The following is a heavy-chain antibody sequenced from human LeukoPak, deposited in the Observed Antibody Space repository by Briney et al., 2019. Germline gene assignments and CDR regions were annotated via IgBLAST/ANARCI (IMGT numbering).Heavy chain of an antibody. Sequence: GESLKISCKGSGYSFTSYWIGWVRQLPGKGLERMGIIYPGDSDTRYSPSFQGQVTISADKSISTAYLQWSSLKASDTAMYYCARKHYYDSSGYYLGQYYFDYWGQGTLVTVSS. J-gene: IGHJ4*02. CDR3: ARKHYYDSSGYYLGQYYFDY. D-gene: IGHD3-22*01. CDR1: GYSFTSYW. V-gene: IGHV5-51*01. CDR2: IYPGDSDT.